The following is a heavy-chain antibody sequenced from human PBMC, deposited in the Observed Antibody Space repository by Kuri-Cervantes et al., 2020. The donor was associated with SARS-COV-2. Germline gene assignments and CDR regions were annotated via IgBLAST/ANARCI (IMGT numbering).Heavy chain of an antibody. CDR1: GYTFTSYY. V-gene: IGHV1-46*01. CDR3: ARKFWSGYLLDY. Sequence: ASVKVSCKASGYTFTSYYMHWVRQAPGQGLEWMGIINPSGGSTSYAQKFQGRVTMTRDTSTSTVYMELSSLRSDDTAVYYCARKFWSGYLLDYWGQGTLVTVSS. D-gene: IGHD3-3*01. CDR2: INPSGGST. J-gene: IGHJ4*02.